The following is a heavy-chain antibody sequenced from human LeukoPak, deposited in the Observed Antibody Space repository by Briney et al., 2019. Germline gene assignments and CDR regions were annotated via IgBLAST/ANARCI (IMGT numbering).Heavy chain of an antibody. CDR1: GNSLSELS. V-gene: IGHV1-24*01. D-gene: IGHD2-15*01. J-gene: IGHJ4*02. CDR3: GRGPYCSGATCYSQYFDY. Sequence: ASVTLSCKVSGNSLSELSIQWVRQAPGKGLECMGGFDPEEAKMVYAHNFQGRVTMTEDTSTQTAYMEMRGLTSDDTAVYYCGRGPYCSGATCYSQYFDYWGQGTLVTVSS. CDR2: FDPEEAKM.